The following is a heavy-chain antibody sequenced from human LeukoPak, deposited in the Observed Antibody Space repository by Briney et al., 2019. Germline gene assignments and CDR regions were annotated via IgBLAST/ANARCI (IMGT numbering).Heavy chain of an antibody. CDR1: GGSISSGDYY. CDR2: IYYSGST. Sequence: SETLSHTCTVSGGSISSGDYYWSWIRQPPGKGLEWIGYIYYSGSTYYNPSLKSRVTISVDTSKNQFSLKLSSVTAADTAVYYCARDTDSSGVDYWGQGTLVTVSS. CDR3: ARDTDSSGVDY. J-gene: IGHJ4*02. V-gene: IGHV4-30-4*01. D-gene: IGHD3-22*01.